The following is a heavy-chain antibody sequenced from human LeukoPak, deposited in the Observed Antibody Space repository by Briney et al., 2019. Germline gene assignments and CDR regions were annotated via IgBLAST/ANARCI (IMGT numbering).Heavy chain of an antibody. D-gene: IGHD6-19*01. Sequence: PGGSLRLSCVASGFTFNDYYMSWIRQAPGKGLEWVSYSSGSTSHTNYADSVKGRFTISRDNAKKSLYLQMNSLTAEDTAVYYCAREGLAVADDAFDIWGQGTLVTVSA. CDR3: AREGLAVADDAFDI. CDR1: GFTFNDYY. V-gene: IGHV3-11*05. CDR2: SSGSTSHT. J-gene: IGHJ3*02.